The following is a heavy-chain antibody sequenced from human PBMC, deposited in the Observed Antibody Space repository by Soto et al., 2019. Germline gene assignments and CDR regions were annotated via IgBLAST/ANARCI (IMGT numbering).Heavy chain of an antibody. CDR2: IWYDGSNK. CDR3: ASSPLGGSSWYYYGMDV. V-gene: IGHV3-33*01. J-gene: IGHJ6*02. Sequence: PGGSLRLSCAASGFTFSSYGMHWVRQAPGKGLEWVAVIWYDGSNKYYADSVKGRFTISRDNSKNTLYLQMNSLRAEDTAVYYCASSPLGGSSWYYYGMDVWGQGTTVTVSS. CDR1: GFTFSSYG. D-gene: IGHD6-13*01.